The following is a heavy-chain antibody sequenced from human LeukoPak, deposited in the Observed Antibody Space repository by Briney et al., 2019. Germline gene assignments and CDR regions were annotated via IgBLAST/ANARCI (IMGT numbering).Heavy chain of an antibody. CDR2: IYYSGST. V-gene: IGHV4-59*01. D-gene: IGHD6-6*01. CDR1: GGSISSYY. Sequence: SETLSLTCTVSGGSISSYYWSWIRQPPGKGLEWIGYIYYSGSTNYNPSLKSRVTISVDTSKNQFSLKLSSVTAADTAVYYCARERIAATEAFDIWGQGTMVTVSS. CDR3: ARERIAATEAFDI. J-gene: IGHJ3*02.